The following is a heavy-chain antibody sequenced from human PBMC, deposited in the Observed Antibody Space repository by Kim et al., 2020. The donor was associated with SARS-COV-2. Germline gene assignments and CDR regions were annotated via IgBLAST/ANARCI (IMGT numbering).Heavy chain of an antibody. CDR3: AKDTRGFGELWGYYYYGMDV. J-gene: IGHJ6*02. V-gene: IGHV3-23*01. CDR1: GFTFSSYA. D-gene: IGHD3-10*01. Sequence: GGSLRLSCAASGFTFSSYAMSWVRQAPGKGLEWVSAISGSGGSTYYADSVKGRFTISRDNSKNTLYLQMNSLRAEDTAVYYCAKDTRGFGELWGYYYYGMDVWGQGTTVTVSS. CDR2: ISGSGGST.